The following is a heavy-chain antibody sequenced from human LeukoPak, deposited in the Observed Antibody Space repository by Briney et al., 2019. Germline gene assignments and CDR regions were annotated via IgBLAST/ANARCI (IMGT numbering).Heavy chain of an antibody. V-gene: IGHV3-30-3*01. CDR1: GFTFSSYA. CDR2: ISYDGSNK. Sequence: GGSLRLSCAASGFTFSSYAMHWVRQAPGKGLEWVAVISYDGSNKYYADSVKGRFTISRDNSKNTLYLQMNSLRAEDMAVYYCARSFSTMTTVTTDAFDIWGQGTMVTVSS. CDR3: ARSFSTMTTVTTDAFDI. D-gene: IGHD4-17*01. J-gene: IGHJ3*02.